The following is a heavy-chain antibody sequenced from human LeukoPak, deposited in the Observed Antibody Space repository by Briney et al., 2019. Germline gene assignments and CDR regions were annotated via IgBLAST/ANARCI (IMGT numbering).Heavy chain of an antibody. J-gene: IGHJ4*02. CDR3: ARNYNGMSY. D-gene: IGHD1-26*01. CDR1: GLTFTNYG. Sequence: GGSLRLSCVASGLTFTNYGMMWVRQAPGKGLVWVSYINSDGRRTTYADSVKGRFTISRDNAKNTLYLQMNSLRVEDTAMYYCARNYNGMSYWGQGTLVIVSS. V-gene: IGHV3-74*01. CDR2: INSDGRRT.